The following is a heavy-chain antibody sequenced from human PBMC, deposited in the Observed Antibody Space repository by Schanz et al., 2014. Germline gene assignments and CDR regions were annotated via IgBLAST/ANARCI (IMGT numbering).Heavy chain of an antibody. Sequence: QVQLVESGGGVVQPGKSLRLSCAASGFTFSNYAMHWVRQAPGKGLEWVAVISYEGTDKYYADSVKGRFTISRDNSKSTVYLQMNSLSPEDTAVFFCARFGELDYFYYGMDVWGQGTTVTVSS. D-gene: IGHD3-10*01. CDR2: ISYEGTDK. CDR1: GFTFSNYA. J-gene: IGHJ6*02. V-gene: IGHV3-30*04. CDR3: ARFGELDYFYYGMDV.